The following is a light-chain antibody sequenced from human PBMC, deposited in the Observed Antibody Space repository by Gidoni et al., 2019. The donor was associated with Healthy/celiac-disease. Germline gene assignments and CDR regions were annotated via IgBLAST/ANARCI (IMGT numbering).Light chain of an antibody. CDR1: SNNVGNQG. V-gene: IGLV10-54*01. CDR3: SAWDSSLSAWV. Sequence: QAGLTQPPSVSKGLRQTATLTGTGNSNNVGNQGAAWLQQHQGHPPKLLSYRNNNRPSGISERLSASRSGNTASLTITGLQPEDEADYYCSAWDSSLSAWVFGGGTTLTVL. CDR2: RNN. J-gene: IGLJ3*02.